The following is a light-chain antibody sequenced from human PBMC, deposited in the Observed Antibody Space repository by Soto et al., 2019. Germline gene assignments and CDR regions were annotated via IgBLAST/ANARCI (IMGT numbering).Light chain of an antibody. CDR3: QQRSDWPLT. Sequence: EIVLTQSPATLSLSPGGTATLSCRASQSVGSTLAWYQQLPGQAPRLLIYDTSNRATGIPARFSGSGSGTDFTLTISSLEPEDFAVYYCQQRSDWPLTFGGGTKVDNK. J-gene: IGKJ4*01. V-gene: IGKV3-11*01. CDR2: DTS. CDR1: QSVGST.